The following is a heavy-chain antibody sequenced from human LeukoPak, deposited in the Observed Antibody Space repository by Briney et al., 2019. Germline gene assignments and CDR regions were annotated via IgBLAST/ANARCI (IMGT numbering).Heavy chain of an antibody. CDR1: GDSISSFY. J-gene: IGHJ6*03. CDR3: ARGVGSSTGDYYYYYMDV. D-gene: IGHD2-2*01. CDR2: IYYSGST. Sequence: PSETLSLTCTVSGDSISSFYWTWIRQPPGKGLEWIGYIYYSGSTNYNPSLKSRVTMSVDTSKNQFSLKLSSVTAADTAVYYCARGVGSSTGDYYYYYMDVWGKGTTVTVSS. V-gene: IGHV4-59*01.